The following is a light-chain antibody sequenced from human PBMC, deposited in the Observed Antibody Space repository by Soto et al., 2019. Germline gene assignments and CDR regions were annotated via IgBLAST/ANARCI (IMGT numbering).Light chain of an antibody. Sequence: DIVLTQRPGTLSLSPGEIATLSCRASQSVSSSYLAWYQQKPGQAPRLLIYDVSIRATGVPARFSGTGSETDFTLTISGLQSEDSTVYFCQQDNNWTLSFGQGTLLEIK. CDR2: DVS. J-gene: IGKJ5*01. CDR1: QSVSSSY. V-gene: IGKV3D-7*01. CDR3: QQDNNWTLS.